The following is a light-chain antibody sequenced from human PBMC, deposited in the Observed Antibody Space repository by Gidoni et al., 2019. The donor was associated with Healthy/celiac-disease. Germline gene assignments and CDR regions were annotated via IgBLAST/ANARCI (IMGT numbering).Light chain of an antibody. CDR3: QQYDNLPYT. Sequence: DIQMTQSPYSLSASVGDRVIITCQASQDISNYLNWYQQKPGKAPKLLIYDASNLETGVPSRFSGSVSGTDFTFTISSLQPEDIATYYCQQYDNLPYTFGQGTKLEIK. CDR2: DAS. V-gene: IGKV1-33*01. J-gene: IGKJ2*01. CDR1: QDISNY.